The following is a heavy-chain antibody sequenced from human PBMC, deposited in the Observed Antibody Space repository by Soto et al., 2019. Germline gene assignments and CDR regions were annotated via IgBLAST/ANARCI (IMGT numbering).Heavy chain of an antibody. Sequence: QITLKESGLTLVKPTQTLTLTCTFSGVSLSTSGVGVGRIRQPPGKALEWLAVIYWDDVKWYTPSLKSRVTPTKDTSKHHVVLPMTNMDPVDTATNYCAVTEGFGYSLQHWGPGSLVTVSS. D-gene: IGHD3-10*01. J-gene: IGHJ1*01. CDR3: AVTEGFGYSLQH. V-gene: IGHV2-5*02. CDR2: IYWDDVK. CDR1: GVSLSTSGVG.